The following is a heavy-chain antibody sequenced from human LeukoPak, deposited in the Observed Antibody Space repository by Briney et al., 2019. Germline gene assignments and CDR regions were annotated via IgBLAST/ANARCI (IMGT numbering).Heavy chain of an antibody. CDR1: GGTFSSYA. J-gene: IGHJ3*02. V-gene: IGHV1-69*05. CDR3: ARDDSSSWYEDAFDI. CDR2: SIPIFGTP. D-gene: IGHD6-13*01. Sequence: GASVKVSCKASGGTFSSYAISWVRQAPGQGPEWMGGSIPIFGTPNYAQKFQGRVTITTDESTSTAYMELSSLRSEDTAVYYCARDDSSSWYEDAFDIWGQGTMVTVSS.